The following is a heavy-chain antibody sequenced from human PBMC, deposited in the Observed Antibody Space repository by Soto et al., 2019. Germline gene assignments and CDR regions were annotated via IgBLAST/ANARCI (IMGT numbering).Heavy chain of an antibody. CDR3: ARGLGRTLGYYYYGMDV. V-gene: IGHV1-69*02. CDR1: GGTFSSYT. D-gene: IGHD2-15*01. Sequence: QVQLVQSGAEVKKPGSSVKISCKASGGTFSSYTISWVQQAPGQGLEWMGRIIPILGIANYAQKFQGRVTITADKSTSTAYMEPSSLRSEDTAVYYCARGLGRTLGYYYYGMDVWGQGTTVTVSS. J-gene: IGHJ6*02. CDR2: IIPILGIA.